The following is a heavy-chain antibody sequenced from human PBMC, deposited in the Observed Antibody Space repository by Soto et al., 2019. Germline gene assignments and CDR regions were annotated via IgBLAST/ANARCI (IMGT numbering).Heavy chain of an antibody. D-gene: IGHD2-21*01. J-gene: IGHJ2*01. V-gene: IGHV3-23*01. CDR1: GFPLSSYA. Sequence: GGSLKLSCAAPGFPLSSYAMTWVRQAPGKGMEWVSAISGIGGSTYYADSVKGRFTISRDNSKSTLYLHLHSLRPEDTAVYFCAKRSGIAATGAEFSDLWGRRALVTGSS. CDR3: AKRSGIAATGAEFSDL. CDR2: ISGIGGST.